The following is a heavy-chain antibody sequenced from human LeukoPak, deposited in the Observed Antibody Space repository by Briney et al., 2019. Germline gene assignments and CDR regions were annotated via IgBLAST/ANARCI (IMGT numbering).Heavy chain of an antibody. Sequence: GRSLRLSCAASGFTFDNYAMHWVRQAPGKGPEWVAGVSWNSGSIGYADSVKGRFTVSRDNAKNSLYLQMNSLRAEDTAFYYCAKRSLSAWYFDLWGRGAPVTVSS. V-gene: IGHV3-9*01. CDR1: GFTFDNYA. CDR2: VSWNSGSI. J-gene: IGHJ2*01. CDR3: AKRSLSAWYFDL.